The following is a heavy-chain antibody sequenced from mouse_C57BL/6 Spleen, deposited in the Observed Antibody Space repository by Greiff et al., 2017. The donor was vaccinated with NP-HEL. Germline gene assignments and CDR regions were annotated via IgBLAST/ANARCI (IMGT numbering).Heavy chain of an antibody. CDR3: ARGYDYDPRFDY. J-gene: IGHJ2*01. V-gene: IGHV5-6*01. CDR1: GFTFSSYG. CDR2: ISSGGSYT. D-gene: IGHD2-4*01. Sequence: EVNVVESGGDLVKPGGSLKLSCAASGFTFSSYGMSWVRQTPDKRLEWVATISSGGSYTYYPDSVKGRFTISRDNAKNTLYLQMSSLKSEDTAMYYCARGYDYDPRFDYWGQGTTLTVSS.